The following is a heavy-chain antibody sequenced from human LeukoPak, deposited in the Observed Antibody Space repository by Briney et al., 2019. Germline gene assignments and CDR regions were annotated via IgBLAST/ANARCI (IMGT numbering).Heavy chain of an antibody. Sequence: GGSLRLSCVASGFPFSNYGMHWVRQAPGKGLEWVAVIWYDGSIKYYADSVKGRFSISRDNSKNTLYLQMNSLRAEDTAVYYCARYCSGGTWKLGYYYYGMDVWGQGTTVTVSS. J-gene: IGHJ6*02. V-gene: IGHV3-33*01. CDR3: ARYCSGGTWKLGYYYYGMDV. D-gene: IGHD2-15*01. CDR2: IWYDGSIK. CDR1: GFPFSNYG.